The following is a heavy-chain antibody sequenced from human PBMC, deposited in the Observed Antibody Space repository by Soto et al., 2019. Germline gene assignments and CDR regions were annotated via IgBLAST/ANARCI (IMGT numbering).Heavy chain of an antibody. J-gene: IGHJ5*02. CDR1: GFTFSSHA. V-gene: IGHV3-30-3*01. Sequence: PGGSLRLSCAASGFTFSSHAMHWVRQAPGKGLEWVAIISYDGSTIFYGDSVKGRFTISRDNSKNTLYLHMSSLRPDETAVYFCARHVASTVTTSDWFDPWGQGTLVTVSS. CDR2: ISYDGSTI. CDR3: ARHVASTVTTSDWFDP. D-gene: IGHD4-4*01.